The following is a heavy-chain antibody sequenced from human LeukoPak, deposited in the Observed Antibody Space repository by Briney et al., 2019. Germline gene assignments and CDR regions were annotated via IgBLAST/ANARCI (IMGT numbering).Heavy chain of an antibody. CDR1: AFTFSSYW. CDR3: ARGGVIGYCSSTSCEGDY. J-gene: IGHJ4*02. Sequence: GGSLRLSCAASAFTFSSYWMSWVRQAPGKGLEWVSSISSSSSYIYYADSVKGRFTISRDNAKNSLYLQMNSLRAEDTAVYYCARGGVIGYCSSTSCEGDYWGQGTLVTVSS. D-gene: IGHD2-2*01. CDR2: ISSSSSYI. V-gene: IGHV3-21*01.